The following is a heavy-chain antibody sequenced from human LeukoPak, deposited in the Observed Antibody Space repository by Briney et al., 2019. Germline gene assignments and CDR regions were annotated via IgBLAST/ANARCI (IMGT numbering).Heavy chain of an antibody. V-gene: IGHV3-48*03. Sequence: PGGSLRLSCAASGFTFSSYEMNWVRQAPGKGLEWVSYISSSGSTIYYADSVKGRFTISRDNAKNSLYLQMNSLRAEDTAVYYCARGRGDIVVVVAANWLNWFDPWGQGTLVTVSS. CDR1: GFTFSSYE. D-gene: IGHD2-15*01. CDR2: ISSSGSTI. CDR3: ARGRGDIVVVVAANWLNWFDP. J-gene: IGHJ5*02.